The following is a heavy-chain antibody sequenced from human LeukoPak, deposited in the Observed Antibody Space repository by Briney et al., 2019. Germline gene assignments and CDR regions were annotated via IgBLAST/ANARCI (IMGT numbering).Heavy chain of an antibody. CDR2: INHSGST. Sequence: SETLSLTCAVYGGSFSGYYWSWIRQPPGKGLEWIGEINHSGSTNYNPSLKSRVTISVDTSKNQFSLKLSSVTAADTAVYYCAREILVAAGGYGAFDIWGQGTMVTVSS. CDR1: GGSFSGYY. J-gene: IGHJ3*02. D-gene: IGHD2-15*01. V-gene: IGHV4-34*01. CDR3: AREILVAAGGYGAFDI.